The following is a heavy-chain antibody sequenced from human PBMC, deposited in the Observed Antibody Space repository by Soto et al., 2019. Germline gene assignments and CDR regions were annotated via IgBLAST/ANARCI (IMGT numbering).Heavy chain of an antibody. CDR2: ISPGGGST. D-gene: IGHD4-17*01. CDR1: GFTFTTYA. CDR3: AHPRGYGVFDAFDI. Sequence: VGSLRLSCAASGFTFTTYAMNWVRQAPGKGLQWVSAISPGGGSTYYSDSVRGRFTISRDNSIKTLYLQMSSLRTEDTAVYYCAHPRGYGVFDAFDIWGQGTTVTVPS. V-gene: IGHV3-23*01. J-gene: IGHJ3*02.